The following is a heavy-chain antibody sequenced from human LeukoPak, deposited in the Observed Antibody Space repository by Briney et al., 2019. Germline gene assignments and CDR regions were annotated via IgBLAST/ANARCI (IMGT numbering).Heavy chain of an antibody. V-gene: IGHV3-30*04. CDR2: ISYDGSNK. Sequence: GGSLRLSCAASGFTFSSYAIHWVRQAPGKGLEWVAVISYDGSNKNYADSVKGRFTISRDNSKNTLYLQMNSLRAEDTAVYYCAKDVIAVTDEFDYWGQGTLVTVSS. J-gene: IGHJ4*02. D-gene: IGHD6-19*01. CDR1: GFTFSSYA. CDR3: AKDVIAVTDEFDY.